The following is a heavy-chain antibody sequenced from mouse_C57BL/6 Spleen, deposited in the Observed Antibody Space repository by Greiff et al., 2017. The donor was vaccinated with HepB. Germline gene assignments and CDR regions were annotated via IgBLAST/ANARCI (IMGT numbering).Heavy chain of an antibody. D-gene: IGHD1-1*01. V-gene: IGHV3-1*01. CDR3: ARDIYYGSFYYFDY. J-gene: IGHJ2*01. Sequence: DVQLQESGPGMVKPSQSLSLTCTVTGYSITSGYDWHWIRHFPGNKLEWMGYISYSGRTNYNPSLKSRISITHDTSKKHFFLKLNSVTTEDTATYYCARDIYYGSFYYFDYWGQGTTLTVSS. CDR1: GYSITSGYD. CDR2: ISYSGRT.